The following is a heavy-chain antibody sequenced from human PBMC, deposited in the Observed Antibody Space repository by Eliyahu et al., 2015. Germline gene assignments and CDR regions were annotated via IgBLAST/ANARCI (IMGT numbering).Heavy chain of an antibody. J-gene: IGHJ5*01. CDR2: GFHIGGT. D-gene: IGHD2-2*03. V-gene: IGHV4-39*01. CDR3: ARLDPRDS. Sequence: QLQLQESGPGLVRPSETLSLTCAVSGDSLGSSNYYWGWVRQPPGKGLEWIGSGFHIGGTYQNPALKNRITMSVDTSRNQFSLKMTSLSAADTAVYFCARLDPRDSWGHGTLVTVSS. CDR1: GDSLGSSNYY.